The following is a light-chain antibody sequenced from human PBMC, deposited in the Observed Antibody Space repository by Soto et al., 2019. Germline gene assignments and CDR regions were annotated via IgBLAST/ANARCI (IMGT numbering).Light chain of an antibody. Sequence: EIVITHSPSALALPPLERATLSCRASQRITTVAWYQQKPGQAPRLLIYGLSIRAPGVPARFSVSGSGTEFTLTISSLQSEDFAVYFCQQYYDWPTFGQGTKVDNK. CDR3: QQYYDWPT. V-gene: IGKV3-15*01. J-gene: IGKJ1*01. CDR1: QRITT. CDR2: GLS.